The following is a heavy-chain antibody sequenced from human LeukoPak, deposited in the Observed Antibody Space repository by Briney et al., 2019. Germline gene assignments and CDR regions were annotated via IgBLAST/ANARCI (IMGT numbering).Heavy chain of an antibody. CDR1: GYTFTNYG. CDR2: ISGHQGNT. Sequence: EASVKVSCKASGYTFTNYGITWVRQAPGQGLEWMGWISGHQGNTKYAQNFQGRVTMTIDTSTSTAYMDLRSLRSDDMAIYFCARSDLATITAGPFEYWGQGTLVAVSS. V-gene: IGHV1-18*03. D-gene: IGHD5-12*01. J-gene: IGHJ4*02. CDR3: ARSDLATITAGPFEY.